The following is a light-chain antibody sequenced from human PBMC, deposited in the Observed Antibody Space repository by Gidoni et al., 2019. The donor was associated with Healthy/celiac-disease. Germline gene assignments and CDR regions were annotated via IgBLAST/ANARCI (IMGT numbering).Light chain of an antibody. CDR1: SSDVGSYNL. CDR3: CSYAGSSTSWV. Sequence: QSALTQPASVSGSPGQSITISCTGTSSDVGSYNLVSWYQQHPGKAPKLMIYEVSKRPSGVSNRFSGSKSSNTASLTISGLQAEDEADYYCCSYAGSSTSWVFGGGTKLTVL. J-gene: IGLJ3*02. CDR2: EVS. V-gene: IGLV2-23*02.